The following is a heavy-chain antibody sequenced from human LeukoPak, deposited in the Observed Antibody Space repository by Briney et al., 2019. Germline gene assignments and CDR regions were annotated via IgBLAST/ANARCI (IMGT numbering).Heavy chain of an antibody. J-gene: IGHJ6*03. D-gene: IGHD1-26*01. CDR3: ARGSGSYYPRDYYYYMDV. V-gene: IGHV1-2*02. CDR2: INPNSGGT. Sequence: ASVKVSCKASGYTFTGYYMHWVRQAPGQGLEWMGWINPNSGGTNFAQKFQGRVTMTRDTSISTVYMELSRLRSDDTAVYYCARGSGSYYPRDYYYYMDVWGKGTTVTVSS. CDR1: GYTFTGYY.